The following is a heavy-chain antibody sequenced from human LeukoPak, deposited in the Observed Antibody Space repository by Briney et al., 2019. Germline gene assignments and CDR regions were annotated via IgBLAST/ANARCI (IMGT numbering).Heavy chain of an antibody. Sequence: GGSLRLSCAASGFTFDNYAMHWVRQAPGKGLEWVSGISWNSGSIGYADSVKGRFTISRDNAKNSLYLQMNSLRAEDTALYYCAKAKGGYDILTGYYYDYWGQGTLVTVSS. D-gene: IGHD3-9*01. CDR3: AKAKGGYDILTGYYYDY. CDR1: GFTFDNYA. J-gene: IGHJ4*02. V-gene: IGHV3-9*01. CDR2: ISWNSGSI.